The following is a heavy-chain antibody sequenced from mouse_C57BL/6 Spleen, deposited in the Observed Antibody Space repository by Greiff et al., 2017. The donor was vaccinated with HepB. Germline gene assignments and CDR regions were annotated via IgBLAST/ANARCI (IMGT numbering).Heavy chain of an antibody. J-gene: IGHJ4*01. V-gene: IGHV5-4*01. CDR3: ARDYYYGSGGMDY. CDR2: ISDGGSYT. Sequence: EVHLVESGGGLVKPGGSLKLSCAASGFTFSSYAMSWVRQTPEKRLEWVATISDGGSYTYYPDNVKGRFTISRDNAKNNLYLQMSHLKSEDTAMYYCARDYYYGSGGMDYWGQGTSVTVSS. D-gene: IGHD1-1*01. CDR1: GFTFSSYA.